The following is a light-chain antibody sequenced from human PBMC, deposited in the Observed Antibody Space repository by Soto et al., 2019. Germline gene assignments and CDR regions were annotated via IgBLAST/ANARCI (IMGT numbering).Light chain of an antibody. CDR1: QSIGIN. J-gene: IGKJ1*01. CDR2: AAS. Sequence: EIVMTQSPATLSVSPGERATLSCRASQSIGINLAWYQQKPGQAPRLLIYAASIRATDFPARFSGSGSGTEFTFTISGLQSDDFAVYFCQQYNNWPPWTFGHGTKVEIK. V-gene: IGKV3-15*01. CDR3: QQYNNWPPWT.